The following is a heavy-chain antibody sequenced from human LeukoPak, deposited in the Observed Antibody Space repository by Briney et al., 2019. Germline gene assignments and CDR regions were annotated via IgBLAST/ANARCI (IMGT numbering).Heavy chain of an antibody. CDR3: AKIKTTFGVVTHAFDI. V-gene: IGHV4-34*01. J-gene: IGHJ3*02. CDR2: INHSGST. Sequence: SETLSLTCAVYGGSFSGYYWSWIRQPPGKGLEWIGEINHSGSTNYNPSLKSRVTISVDTSKNQLSLKLSSVTAADTAVYYCAKIKTTFGVVTHAFDIWGQGTIVTVSP. CDR1: GGSFSGYY. D-gene: IGHD3-3*01.